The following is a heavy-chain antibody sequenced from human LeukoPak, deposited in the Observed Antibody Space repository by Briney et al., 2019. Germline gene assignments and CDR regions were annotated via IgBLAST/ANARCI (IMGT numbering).Heavy chain of an antibody. J-gene: IGHJ4*02. D-gene: IGHD2-2*01. CDR1: GSTFSSYA. V-gene: IGHV3-23*01. CDR3: ATRRDIVVVPAAIDY. Sequence: GGSLRLSCAASGSTFSSYAMSWVRQAPGKGLEWVSAISGSGGSTYYADSVKGRFTISRDNSKNTLYLQMNSLRAEDAAVYYCATRRDIVVVPAAIDYWGQGTLVTVSS. CDR2: ISGSGGST.